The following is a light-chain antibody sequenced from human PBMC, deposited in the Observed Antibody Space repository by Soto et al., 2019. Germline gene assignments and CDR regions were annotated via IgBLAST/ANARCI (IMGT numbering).Light chain of an antibody. J-gene: IGKJ5*01. CDR1: QSVSSY. CDR2: GAS. Sequence: EIVLTQSPATLSLSPGERATLSCRASQSVSSYLAWYQQKPGQAPRLLVYGASSRATGIPDRFSGSGSGTDFTLTISRVEPEDFAVYYCQQYGSPITFGQGTRLEIK. V-gene: IGKV3-20*01. CDR3: QQYGSPIT.